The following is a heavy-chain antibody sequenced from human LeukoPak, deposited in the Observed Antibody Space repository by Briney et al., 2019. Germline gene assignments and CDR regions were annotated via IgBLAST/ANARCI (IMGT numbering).Heavy chain of an antibody. J-gene: IGHJ4*02. CDR3: ARLNLGYGYFLEATKRDY. CDR1: GFTFSKYP. Sequence: GGSLRLSCAASGFTFSKYPMHWVRQAPGKGLEWVAVISYDVGSNTYYADSVKGRFTISRDNSKNTLYLQMSSLRAEDTAVYYCARLNLGYGYFLEATKRDYWGQGTLVTVSS. CDR2: ISYDVGSNT. V-gene: IGHV3-30-3*01. D-gene: IGHD5-18*01.